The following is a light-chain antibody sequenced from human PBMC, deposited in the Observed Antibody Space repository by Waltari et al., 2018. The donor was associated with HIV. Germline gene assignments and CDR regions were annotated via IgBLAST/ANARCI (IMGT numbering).Light chain of an antibody. CDR3: CSYSDSGTIL. J-gene: IGLJ2*01. Sequence: SALTQPASVSGSPGQSITISCLGASSDIGRFDHVSWYQQHPDKAPKLILYDVTYRPSGVSGRFSGSRSGSMASLTISGLQPEDEADYFCCSYSDSGTILFGGGTRVTVL. CDR1: SSDIGRFDH. V-gene: IGLV2-14*03. CDR2: DVT.